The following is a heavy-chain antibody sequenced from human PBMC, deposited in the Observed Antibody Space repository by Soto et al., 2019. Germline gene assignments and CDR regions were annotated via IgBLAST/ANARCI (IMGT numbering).Heavy chain of an antibody. CDR1: GFSLTTSGVG. Sequence: QITLNESGPTQVKPRQTLTLTCTFSGFSLTTSGVGVGWIRQSPGKAPEWLALIYWDDDKRYSPSLKSSLTITKDTSKNQVVLTMADLDPADTATYYCAHRVLRTVFGLVTTTAIYFDFWGQGTTVAVSS. CDR2: IYWDDDK. D-gene: IGHD3-3*01. CDR3: AHRVLRTVFGLVTTTAIYFDF. J-gene: IGHJ4*02. V-gene: IGHV2-5*02.